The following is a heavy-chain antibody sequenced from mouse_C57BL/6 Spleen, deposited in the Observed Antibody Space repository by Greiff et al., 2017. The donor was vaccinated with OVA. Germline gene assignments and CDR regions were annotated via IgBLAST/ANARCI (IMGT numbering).Heavy chain of an antibody. CDR3: AREGGYYAMDY. Sequence: VKLMESGPELVKPGASVKISCTASGYAFSSSWMNWVKQRPGKGLEWIGRIYPGDGDTNYNGKFKGKATLTADKSSSTAYMQLSSLTSEDSAVYFCAREGGYYAMDYWGQGTSVTVSS. V-gene: IGHV1-82*01. J-gene: IGHJ4*01. CDR1: GYAFSSSW. CDR2: IYPGDGDT.